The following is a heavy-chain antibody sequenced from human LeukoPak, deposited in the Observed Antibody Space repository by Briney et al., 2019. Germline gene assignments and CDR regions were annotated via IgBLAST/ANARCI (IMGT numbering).Heavy chain of an antibody. D-gene: IGHD6-19*01. CDR1: GFTFSSYA. V-gene: IGHV3-23*01. Sequence: GGSLRLSCAASGFTFSSYAMSWVRQAPGKGLEWVSAISGSGGSTYYADSVKGRFTISRDNSKNTLYLQMNSLRAEDTAVYYCAKDLAAGTSGGDALDIWGQGTMVTVSS. CDR2: ISGSGGST. J-gene: IGHJ3*02. CDR3: AKDLAAGTSGGDALDI.